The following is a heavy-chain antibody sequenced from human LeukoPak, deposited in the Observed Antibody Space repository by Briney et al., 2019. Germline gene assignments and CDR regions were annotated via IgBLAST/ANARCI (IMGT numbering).Heavy chain of an antibody. V-gene: IGHV1-18*01. J-gene: IGHJ5*02. CDR1: GYTFTSYG. Sequence: ASVKVSCKASGYTFTSYGISWVRQAPGQGLEWMGWISAYNGNTNYAQKLQGRVTVTTDTSTSTAYMELRSLRSDDTAVYYCARGYDFWSGYYSNWFDPWGQGTLVTVSS. CDR3: ARGYDFWSGYYSNWFDP. CDR2: ISAYNGNT. D-gene: IGHD3-3*01.